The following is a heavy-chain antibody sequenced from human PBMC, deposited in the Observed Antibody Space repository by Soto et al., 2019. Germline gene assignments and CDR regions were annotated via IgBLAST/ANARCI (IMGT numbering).Heavy chain of an antibody. V-gene: IGHV3-74*01. D-gene: IGHD2-15*01. CDR1: GFTFSNYW. CDR3: ARGDCVGCSCYSLAGSFYYYMDV. CDR2: INSDGSVS. Sequence: EVKLVESGGGLVQPGGSLRLSCAASGFTFSNYWMYWVRQDPGQGLVWVSRINSDGSVSRYADSVKGRLTISRDNVKNTLYLQMNSLRVEDTAVYYCARGDCVGCSCYSLAGSFYYYMDVWGKGTTVTVFS. J-gene: IGHJ6*03.